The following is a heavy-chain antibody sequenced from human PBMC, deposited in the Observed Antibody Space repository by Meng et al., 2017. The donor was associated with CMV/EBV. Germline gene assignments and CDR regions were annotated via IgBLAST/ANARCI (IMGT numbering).Heavy chain of an antibody. D-gene: IGHD3-3*01. CDR3: ARELTISPNYFDP. CDR1: GYTFTHYY. CDR2: INPNSGDT. Sequence: ASVKVSCKTSGYTFTHYYIHWVRQAPGQGLEWMGWINPNSGDTNYAEKFQDRVTMTRDTSITTAYMELSSLISDDTAIFYCARELTISPNYFDPWGQGTLVTVSS. J-gene: IGHJ5*02. V-gene: IGHV1-2*02.